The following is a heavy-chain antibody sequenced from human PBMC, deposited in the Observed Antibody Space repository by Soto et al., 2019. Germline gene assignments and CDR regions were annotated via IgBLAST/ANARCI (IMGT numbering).Heavy chain of an antibody. Sequence: QVQLQESGPGLVKPSETLSLTCTVSGGSISSYYWSWIRQPPGKGLEWIGYIYYSGSTNYNPSLKSRVTISVDTSKNQFSLKLSSVTAADTAVYYCARAYGGNFFDYWGQGILLTVSS. CDR2: IYYSGST. D-gene: IGHD2-21*02. CDR3: ARAYGGNFFDY. CDR1: GGSISSYY. J-gene: IGHJ4*02. V-gene: IGHV4-59*01.